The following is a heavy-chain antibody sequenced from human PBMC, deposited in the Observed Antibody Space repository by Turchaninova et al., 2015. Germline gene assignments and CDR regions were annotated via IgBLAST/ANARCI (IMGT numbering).Heavy chain of an antibody. CDR3: ARGGRGYRYAYGYFGMDV. V-gene: IGHV3-11*06. D-gene: IGHD5-18*01. Sequence: SRKGRFTISRDNAKNSLYLQMNSLRAEDTAVYYCARGGRGYRYAYGYFGMDVWGQGTKVTVSS. J-gene: IGHJ6*02.